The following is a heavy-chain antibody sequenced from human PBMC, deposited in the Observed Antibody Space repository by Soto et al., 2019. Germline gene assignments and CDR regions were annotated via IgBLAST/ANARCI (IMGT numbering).Heavy chain of an antibody. CDR1: GYRLTSYW. CDR3: ARQRYSSGWLTGPNYYYYYGMDV. Sequence: PGESLKISCKGSGYRLTSYWISWVRQMPGKGLEWMGRIDPSDSYTNYSPSFQGHVTISADKSISTAYLQWSSLKASDTAMYYCARQRYSSGWLTGPNYYYYYGMDVWGQGTTVTVSS. V-gene: IGHV5-10-1*01. J-gene: IGHJ6*02. D-gene: IGHD6-19*01. CDR2: IDPSDSYT.